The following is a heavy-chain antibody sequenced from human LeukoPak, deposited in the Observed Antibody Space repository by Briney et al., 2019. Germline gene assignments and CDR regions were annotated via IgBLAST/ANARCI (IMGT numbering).Heavy chain of an antibody. V-gene: IGHV3-23*01. J-gene: IGHJ6*03. CDR2: IAATHTT. D-gene: IGHD3-22*01. CDR1: GFTFSSQS. Sequence: GGSLRLSCAASGFTFSSQSMSWVRQAPGKGLDWVSSIAATHTTFYADSVKGRFTISRDNSKNTLSLQMNSLSAEDAAIYYCAKGEAGYYHPVPYYMDVWGKGTTVTISS. CDR3: AKGEAGYYHPVPYYMDV.